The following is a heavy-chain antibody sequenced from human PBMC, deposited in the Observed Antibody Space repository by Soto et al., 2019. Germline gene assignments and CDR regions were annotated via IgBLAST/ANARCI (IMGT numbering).Heavy chain of an antibody. J-gene: IGHJ5*02. Sequence: ASVKVSCTASGGTFSSYTISWVRQAPGQGLEWMGRIIPILGIANYAQKFQGRVTITADKSTSTAYMELSSLRSEDTAVYYCARGYYYDSSGPYPFDPWGQGTLVTVSS. V-gene: IGHV1-69*02. CDR3: ARGYYYDSSGPYPFDP. CDR1: GGTFSSYT. CDR2: IIPILGIA. D-gene: IGHD3-22*01.